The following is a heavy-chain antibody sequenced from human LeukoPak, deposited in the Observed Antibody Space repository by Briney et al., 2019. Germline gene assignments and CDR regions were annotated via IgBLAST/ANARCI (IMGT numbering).Heavy chain of an antibody. CDR3: ARWALVAGRPFDY. V-gene: IGHV3-48*04. Sequence: PGGSLRLSCAASGFTFSSYSMNWVRQAPGKGLEWVSYISSSSSTIYYADSVKGRFTISRDNAKNSLYLQMNSLRAEDTAVYYCARWALVAGRPFDYWGQGTLVTVSS. CDR2: ISSSSSTI. J-gene: IGHJ4*02. D-gene: IGHD2-8*02. CDR1: GFTFSSYS.